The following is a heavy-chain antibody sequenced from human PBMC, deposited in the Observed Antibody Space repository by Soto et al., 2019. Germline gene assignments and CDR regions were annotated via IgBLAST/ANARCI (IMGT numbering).Heavy chain of an antibody. CDR2: IYHSGST. J-gene: IGHJ4*02. CDR3: ARLYGSGSYYVYFFDY. CDR1: GYSINSGHY. V-gene: IGHV4-38-2*01. Sequence: SETLSLTCAVSGYSINSGHYWGWIRQPPGKGLEWIGSIYHSGSTYYNPSLKSRVTISVDTSENHFSLKLSSVTAADTAVYYCARLYGSGSYYVYFFDYWGQGTLVTVSS. D-gene: IGHD3-10*01.